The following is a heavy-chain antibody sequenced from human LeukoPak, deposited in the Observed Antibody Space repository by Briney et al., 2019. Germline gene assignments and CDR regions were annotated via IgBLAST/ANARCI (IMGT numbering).Heavy chain of an antibody. CDR2: ITASGTAM. CDR1: GFTFSSYS. Sequence: PGGSLRLSCAASGFTFSSYSMNWVRQAPGKGLEWVSHITASGTAMFYADSVKGRSTISRDNAENSLYLQMNSLRDEDTAVYYCASSGSYRFDYWGQGTLVTVSS. V-gene: IGHV3-48*02. J-gene: IGHJ4*02. D-gene: IGHD1-26*01. CDR3: ASSGSYRFDY.